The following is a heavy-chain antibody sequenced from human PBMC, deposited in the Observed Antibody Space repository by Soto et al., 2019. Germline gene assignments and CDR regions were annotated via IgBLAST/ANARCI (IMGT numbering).Heavy chain of an antibody. CDR2: IYDGGSP. CDR1: GGSINSIHW. Sequence: QVQVQESGPRLVKPSETLSLTCAVSGGSINSIHWWSWVRQPPGKGLEWIGEIYDGGSPNYNPSLESRVTMSVDTSKKAFTLKLISVTAADSAIYYCARDRPASSGPNFYGFDVWGQGTTVTVSS. D-gene: IGHD3-10*01. V-gene: IGHV4-4*02. CDR3: ARDRPASSGPNFYGFDV. J-gene: IGHJ6*02.